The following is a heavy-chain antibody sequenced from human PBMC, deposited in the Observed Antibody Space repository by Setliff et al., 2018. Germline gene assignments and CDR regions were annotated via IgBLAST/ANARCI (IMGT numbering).Heavy chain of an antibody. CDR1: GGTFSSYA. CDR3: TTDRAACSGSSCYNGFDV. Sequence: ASVKVSCKASGGTFSSYAISWVRQAPGQGLEWMGGLIPMFGTPGYAQKFQDRVTITTDESTSTAYMELNSLRSEDTAMYYCTTDRAACSGSSCYNGFDVWGQGTMVTVSS. CDR2: LIPMFGTP. D-gene: IGHD2-2*02. V-gene: IGHV1-69*05. J-gene: IGHJ3*01.